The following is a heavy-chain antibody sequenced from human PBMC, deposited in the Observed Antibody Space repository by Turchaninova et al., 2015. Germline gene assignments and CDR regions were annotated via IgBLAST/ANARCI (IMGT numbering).Heavy chain of an antibody. CDR3: AKETGDVPFDY. CDR1: GCTVQNYG. D-gene: IGHD1-26*01. CDR2: KSHDGANQ. V-gene: IGHV3-30*18. Sequence: QLQLVESGGGVVRPGGSLVLSCAASGCTVQNYGRHWARQAPGKGLDWVAFKSHDGANQYYADSVTGRFTVSRDNSKNTVYVQMNSLRGEDTAVYYCAKETGDVPFDYWGQGTLVTVSS. J-gene: IGHJ4*02.